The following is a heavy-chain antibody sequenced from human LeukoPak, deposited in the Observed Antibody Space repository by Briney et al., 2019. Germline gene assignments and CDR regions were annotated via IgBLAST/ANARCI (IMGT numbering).Heavy chain of an antibody. Sequence: GGSLRLSCAGSGFTFSSYGMHWVRQAPGKGLEWVAFIRYDGSNKYYADSVKGRFTISRDNSKNTLYLQMNSLRAEDTAVYYCAKPRRGITIFGVLDYWGQGTLVTVCS. V-gene: IGHV3-30*02. CDR1: GFTFSSYG. J-gene: IGHJ4*02. CDR2: IRYDGSNK. CDR3: AKPRRGITIFGVLDY. D-gene: IGHD3-3*01.